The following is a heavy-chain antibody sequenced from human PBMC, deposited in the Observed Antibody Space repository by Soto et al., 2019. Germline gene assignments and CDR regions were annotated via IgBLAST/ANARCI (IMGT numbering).Heavy chain of an antibody. Sequence: SETLSLTCAVYGGSFSGCYWSWIRQPPGKGLEWIGEINHSGSTNDNPSLKSRVTITVDTSKNQFSLKLSSVTDADTAVYYCARVQKGLIVGVVTTYYYYGMDVWGQGTTVTVSS. J-gene: IGHJ6*02. CDR3: ARVQKGLIVGVVTTYYYYGMDV. CDR1: GGSFSGCY. V-gene: IGHV4-34*01. D-gene: IGHD3-3*01. CDR2: INHSGST.